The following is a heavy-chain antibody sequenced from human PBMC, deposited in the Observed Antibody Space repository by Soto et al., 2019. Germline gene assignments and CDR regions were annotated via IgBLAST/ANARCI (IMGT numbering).Heavy chain of an antibody. CDR1: GYTFTSYY. Sequence: GASVKVSCKASGYTFTSYYMHWVRQAPGQGLEWMGIINPSGGSTSYAQKFQGRVTMTRDTSTSTVYMELSSLRSEDTAVYYCAREIVVVVAATYYGMDVWGQGTTVTV. CDR2: INPSGGST. CDR3: AREIVVVVAATYYGMDV. V-gene: IGHV1-46*01. D-gene: IGHD2-15*01. J-gene: IGHJ6*02.